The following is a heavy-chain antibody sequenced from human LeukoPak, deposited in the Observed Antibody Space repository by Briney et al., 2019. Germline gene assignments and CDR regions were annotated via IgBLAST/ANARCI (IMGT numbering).Heavy chain of an antibody. CDR1: GYTFTGYY. D-gene: IGHD3-10*02. V-gene: IGHV1-2*02. CDR2: INPNSGGT. CDR3: ARHLPKAGLFGELLVLDY. Sequence: GASVKVSCKASGYTFTGYYMHWVRQAPGQGLEWMGWINPNSGGTNYAQKFQGRVTMTRDTSISTAYMELSRLRSDDTAVYYCARHLPKAGLFGELLVLDYWGQGTLVTVSS. J-gene: IGHJ4*02.